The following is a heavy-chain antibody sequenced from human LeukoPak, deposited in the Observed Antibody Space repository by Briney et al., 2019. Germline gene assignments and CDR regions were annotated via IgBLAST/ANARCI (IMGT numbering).Heavy chain of an antibody. CDR3: ARAFYPGYYSYMAV. CDR1: GYSISSGYY. CDR2: MFHSGST. Sequence: SETLSLTCTVSGYSISSGYYWGWIRQPPGKGLEWIGSMFHSGSTYYNPSLKSRVTMSVDTSKNQFSLKLSSVTAADTAVYYCARAFYPGYYSYMAVWGKGTTVTVSS. D-gene: IGHD3-3*02. V-gene: IGHV4-38-2*02. J-gene: IGHJ6*03.